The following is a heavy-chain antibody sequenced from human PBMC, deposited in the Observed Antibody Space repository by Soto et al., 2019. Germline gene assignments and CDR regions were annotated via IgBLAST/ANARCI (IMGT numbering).Heavy chain of an antibody. Sequence: EVQLLESGGGLVQPGGSLRLSYAASGFTFSNYGMNWVRQAPGKGLEWVSVVSGSGRTTYYADSVKGRFTISRDNSKNTLYLQMDSLGVEDTAVYYCAKVGAVYGSGKGQAFDIWGQGTMVTVSS. J-gene: IGHJ3*02. CDR1: GFTFSNYG. CDR2: VSGSGRTT. V-gene: IGHV3-23*01. D-gene: IGHD3-10*01. CDR3: AKVGAVYGSGKGQAFDI.